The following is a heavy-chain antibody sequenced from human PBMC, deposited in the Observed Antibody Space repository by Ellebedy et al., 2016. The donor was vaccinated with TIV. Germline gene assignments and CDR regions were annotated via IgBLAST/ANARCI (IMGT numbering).Heavy chain of an antibody. CDR2: ISSSSNYV. Sequence: GESLKISCVVSGFTFSSYSMNWVRQAPGKGLEWVSSISSSSNYVYYADSVKGRFTISSDNAKNSLYLQMNSLRAEDTAVYYCARLIGGTCQCAFDIWGQGTMVTVSS. V-gene: IGHV3-21*06. CDR1: GFTFSSYS. D-gene: IGHD2-15*01. CDR3: ARLIGGTCQCAFDI. J-gene: IGHJ3*02.